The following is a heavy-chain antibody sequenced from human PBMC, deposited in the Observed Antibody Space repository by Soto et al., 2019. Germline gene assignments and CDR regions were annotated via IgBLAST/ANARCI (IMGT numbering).Heavy chain of an antibody. CDR1: GFTFSDYW. CDR3: ARGLGSSGWYSPCDAFDI. Sequence: EVQLVESRGGLVQPGGSLRLSCAVSGFTFSDYWMSWVRQAPGKGLERVANIKQDGNEKYYVDSVKGRFTISRDNAKNSLYLQMNSLRAEDTAVYYCARGLGSSGWYSPCDAFDIWGRGTMVTVSS. V-gene: IGHV3-7*01. J-gene: IGHJ3*02. D-gene: IGHD6-19*01. CDR2: IKQDGNEK.